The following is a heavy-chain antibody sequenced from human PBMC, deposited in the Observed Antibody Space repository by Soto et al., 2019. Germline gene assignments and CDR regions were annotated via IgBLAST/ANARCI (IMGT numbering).Heavy chain of an antibody. CDR2: IWYDGSNK. J-gene: IGHJ5*02. CDR1: GFTFSSYD. V-gene: IGHV3-33*01. D-gene: IGHD3-9*01. CDR3: ARDGDRILTGFDNWFDP. Sequence: QVQLVESGGGVVQPGRSLRLSCAASGFTFSSYDMHWVRQAPGKGLEWVAVIWYDGSNKYYADSVKGRFTISRDNSKNTLDLQMNSLRAEDTAEYYCARDGDRILTGFDNWFDPWGQGTLVTVSS.